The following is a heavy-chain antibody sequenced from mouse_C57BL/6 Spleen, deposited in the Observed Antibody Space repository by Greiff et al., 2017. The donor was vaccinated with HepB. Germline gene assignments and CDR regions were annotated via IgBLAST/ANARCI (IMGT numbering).Heavy chain of an antibody. CDR1: GYAFSSSW. CDR3: AISTVVATKGYFDV. CDR2: IYPGDGDT. Sequence: VQLQQSGPELVKPGASVKISCKASGYAFSSSWMNWVKQRPGKGLEWIGRIYPGDGDTNYNGKFKGKATLTADKSSSTAYMQLSSLTSEDSAVYFCAISTVVATKGYFDVWGTGTTVTVSS. D-gene: IGHD1-1*01. V-gene: IGHV1-82*01. J-gene: IGHJ1*03.